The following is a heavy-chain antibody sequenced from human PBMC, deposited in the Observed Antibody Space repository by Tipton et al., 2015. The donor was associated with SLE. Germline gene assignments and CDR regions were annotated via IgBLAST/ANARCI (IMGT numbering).Heavy chain of an antibody. J-gene: IGHJ4*02. Sequence: TLSLTCTVSGVSISSGSYYWSWIRQPAGKGLEWIGHIYTSGSTNYNPSLKSRVTISVDTSKNELSLKLRSVSAVDTGVYYCATIPVGLRPPLYWGQGTLVTVSS. CDR2: IYTSGST. CDR3: ATIPVGLRPPLY. CDR1: GVSISSGSYY. D-gene: IGHD2-2*02. V-gene: IGHV4-61*09.